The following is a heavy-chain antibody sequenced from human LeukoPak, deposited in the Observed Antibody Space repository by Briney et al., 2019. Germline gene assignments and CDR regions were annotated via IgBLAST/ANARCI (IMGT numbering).Heavy chain of an antibody. Sequence: ASVKVSCKASGYTFTSYGISWVRQAPGQGLEWMGWINPNSGGTNYAQKFQGRVTMTRDTSISTAYLELSRLRSDDTAVYYCARGPRWMYAYDSSDYDYWGQGTLVTVSS. V-gene: IGHV1-2*02. J-gene: IGHJ4*02. CDR3: ARGPRWMYAYDSSDYDY. CDR2: INPNSGGT. CDR1: GYTFTSYG. D-gene: IGHD3-22*01.